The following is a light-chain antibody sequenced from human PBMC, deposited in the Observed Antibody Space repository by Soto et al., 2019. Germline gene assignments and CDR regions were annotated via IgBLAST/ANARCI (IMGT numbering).Light chain of an antibody. Sequence: EIVLTQSPGTLSLSPGERATLSCRASQSVSSGFLAWYQQKPGRAPRLLIYNKSSRATGIPDRFSGSGSGTDFTLTISRLEPEDFAVYYCQQYGSSGTFGQGTKVDIK. CDR3: QQYGSSGT. J-gene: IGKJ1*01. CDR1: QSVSSGF. V-gene: IGKV3-20*01. CDR2: NKS.